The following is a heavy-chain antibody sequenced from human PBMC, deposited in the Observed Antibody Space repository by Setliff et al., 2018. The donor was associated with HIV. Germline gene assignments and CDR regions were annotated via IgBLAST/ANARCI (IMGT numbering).Heavy chain of an antibody. V-gene: IGHV4-34*10. CDR3: ARYRDSSAYYATSPPHWFDP. CDR1: GGSFSGYY. D-gene: IGHD3-22*01. CDR2: IDHRGRP. Sequence: SETLSLTCAVYGGSFSGYYWSWIRQPPGKGLEWIGEIDHRGRPKYNPSLNSRVTMSVDTSKNQFSLKLSSVTAADTAVYYCARYRDSSAYYATSPPHWFDPWGQGTLVTVSS. J-gene: IGHJ5*02.